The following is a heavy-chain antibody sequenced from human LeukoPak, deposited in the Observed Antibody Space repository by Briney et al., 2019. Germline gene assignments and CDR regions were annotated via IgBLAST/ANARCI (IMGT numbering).Heavy chain of an antibody. J-gene: IGHJ6*02. V-gene: IGHV1-18*01. CDR1: GYTLTTYG. CDR2: ISAYNGNT. D-gene: IGHD6-13*01. Sequence: ASVKVSCKASGYTLTTYGISWVRLAPGQGLEWMGWISAYNGNTNYAQKFQDRVTMTTDTSTSTAYMELRSLRSDDTAVFYCARARSAAGYGMDVWGQGTTVTVSS. CDR3: ARARSAAGYGMDV.